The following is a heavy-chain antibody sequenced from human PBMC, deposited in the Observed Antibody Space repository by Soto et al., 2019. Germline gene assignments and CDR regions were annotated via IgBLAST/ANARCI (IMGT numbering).Heavy chain of an antibody. CDR2: INYSGRT. J-gene: IGHJ5*01. Sequence: KASETLALTCTDSGGSISTYYWSWIRQPPGKGLEWIGYINYSGRTNYNPSLKSRVTMSLDTSKNQFSLKLRSVTAADTALFYCARYAGGSWFDSWGQGTLVTVSS. D-gene: IGHD2-8*01. V-gene: IGHV4-59*01. CDR3: ARYAGGSWFDS. CDR1: GGSISTYY.